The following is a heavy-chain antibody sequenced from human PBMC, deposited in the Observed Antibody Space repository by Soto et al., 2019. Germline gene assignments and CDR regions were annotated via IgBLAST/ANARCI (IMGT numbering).Heavy chain of an antibody. CDR1: GFTFDDYA. Sequence: SLRLSCAASGFTFDDYAMPWVRQAPGKGLEWVSGISWNSGSIGYADSVKGRFTISRDNAKNSLYLQMNSLRAEDTALYYCAKDISRVPYYFDYWGQGTRVTVSS. CDR2: ISWNSGSI. J-gene: IGHJ4*02. V-gene: IGHV3-9*01. CDR3: AKDISRVPYYFDY.